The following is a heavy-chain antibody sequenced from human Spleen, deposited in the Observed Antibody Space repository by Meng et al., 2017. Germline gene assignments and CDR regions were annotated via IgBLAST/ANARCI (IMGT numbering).Heavy chain of an antibody. CDR3: ARGSYGDHRSHWFDP. J-gene: IGHJ5*02. CDR1: GDSIRSGGYY. V-gene: IGHV4-31*01. D-gene: IGHD4-17*01. CDR2: IFYSGST. Sequence: QVQLHEAGPGLVKPSQTLSLTCSVSGDSIRSGGYYWSWIRQHPEKGLEWIGYIFYSGSTDSNPSLKSLVTISQDTSKNQFSLKMSSVTAADTAVYYCARGSYGDHRSHWFDPWGQGTLVTVSS.